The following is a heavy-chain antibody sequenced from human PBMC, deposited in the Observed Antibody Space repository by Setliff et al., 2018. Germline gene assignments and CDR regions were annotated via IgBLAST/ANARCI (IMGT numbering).Heavy chain of an antibody. CDR2: IRPLRGDT. V-gene: IGHV1-2*02. J-gene: IGHJ6*03. CDR1: GYIFSAYH. CDR3: ARAPSRTGFYHFFSYMDV. Sequence: GASVKVSCKASGYIFSAYHVHWVRQAPGQGPEWVGCIRPLRGDTKSAQKFQGRLTMTGDASINTAFMELTGLTSDDTAVYYCARAPSRTGFYHFFSYMDVWGKGTTVTVSS. D-gene: IGHD1-1*01.